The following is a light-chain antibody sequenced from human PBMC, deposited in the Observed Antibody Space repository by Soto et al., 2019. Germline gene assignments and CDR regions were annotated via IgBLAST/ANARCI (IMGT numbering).Light chain of an antibody. CDR1: QSISSW. CDR3: QQYNDNWT. V-gene: IGKV1-5*03. Sequence: DIPMTQSPSTLSESVGDRVTITCRASQSISSWLAWYQQKPGTAPKLLIYKASTLQSGVPSRFSGSGSGTEFTLTISSLQPDDSATYYCQQYNDNWTFGQGTKVEIK. J-gene: IGKJ1*01. CDR2: KAS.